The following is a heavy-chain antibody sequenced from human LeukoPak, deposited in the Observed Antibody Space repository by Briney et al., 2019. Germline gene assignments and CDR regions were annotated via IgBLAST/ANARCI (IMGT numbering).Heavy chain of an antibody. D-gene: IGHD1-14*01. CDR1: GYTFTGYY. CDR2: INPNSGGT. J-gene: IGHJ6*02. Sequence: ASVKVSCKASGYTFTGYYMHWVRQAPGQGLECMGWINPNSGGTNYAQKFQGWATMTRDTSISTAYMELSRLRSDDTAVYYCARDPGNPYYYYGMDVWGQGTTVTVSS. CDR3: ARDPGNPYYYYGMDV. V-gene: IGHV1-2*04.